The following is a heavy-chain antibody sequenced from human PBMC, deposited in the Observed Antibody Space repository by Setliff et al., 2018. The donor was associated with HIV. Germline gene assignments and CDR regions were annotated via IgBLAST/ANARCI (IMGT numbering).Heavy chain of an antibody. CDR3: ARFTVVVFGAGEPSWFDP. J-gene: IGHJ5*02. V-gene: IGHV4-30-4*08. Sequence: ASETLSLPCTVSGYSIISGDYYWSWIRQSPGKGLEWIGHIHYKGNIDYNASLKSRLAISSDTSKNQFSLNLSSVIAADTAIYFCARFTVVVFGAGEPSWFDPWGQGILVTVSS. CDR2: IHYKGNI. CDR1: GYSIISGDYY. D-gene: IGHD2-15*01.